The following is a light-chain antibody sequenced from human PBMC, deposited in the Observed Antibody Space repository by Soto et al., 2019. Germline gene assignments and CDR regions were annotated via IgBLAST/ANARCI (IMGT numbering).Light chain of an antibody. CDR2: GNS. CDR3: QSYDSSLSALYV. Sequence: QYMLTQPPLVSGAPGQRLTISCTGSSSNIGAGYDVHWYQQLPGTAPKLLIYGNSNRPSGVPDRFSGSKSGTSASLAITGLQAEDEADYYCQSYDSSLSALYVFGTVTKLTVL. J-gene: IGLJ1*01. CDR1: SSNIGAGYD. V-gene: IGLV1-40*01.